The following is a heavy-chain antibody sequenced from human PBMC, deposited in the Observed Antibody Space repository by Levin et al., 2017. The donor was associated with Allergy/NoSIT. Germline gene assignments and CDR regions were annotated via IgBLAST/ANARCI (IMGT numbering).Heavy chain of an antibody. CDR3: ASSFVVVPLGDYYMDG. CDR1: GGSISSGDYY. CDR2: IYYSGST. Sequence: PSETLSLTCTVSGGSISSGDYYWSWIRQPPGKGLEWIGYIYYSGSTYYNPSLKSRVTISVDTSKNQFSLKLSSVTAADTAVYFCASSFVVVPLGDYYMDGWGKGTTVTVSS. J-gene: IGHJ6*03. D-gene: IGHD2-15*01. V-gene: IGHV4-30-4*01.